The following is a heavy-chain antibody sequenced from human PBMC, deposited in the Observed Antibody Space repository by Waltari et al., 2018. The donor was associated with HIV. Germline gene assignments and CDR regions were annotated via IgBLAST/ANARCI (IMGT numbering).Heavy chain of an antibody. CDR2: INHSGST. J-gene: IGHJ4*02. V-gene: IGHV4-34*01. Sequence: QVQLQQWGAGLLKPSETLSLTCGVYGGSFSGYYWSWIRQPPGKGLEWIGEINHSGSTNYNPSLKSRVTISVDTSKTQFSLKLSSVTAADTAVYYCARGRVDRSFDYWGQGTLVTVSS. CDR1: GGSFSGYY. CDR3: ARGRVDRSFDY. D-gene: IGHD5-12*01.